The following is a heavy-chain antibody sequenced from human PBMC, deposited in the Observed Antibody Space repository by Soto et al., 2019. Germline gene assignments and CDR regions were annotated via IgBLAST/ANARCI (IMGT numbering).Heavy chain of an antibody. V-gene: IGHV3-49*03. D-gene: IGHD6-19*01. J-gene: IGHJ1*01. CDR2: IRSKAYAGTT. Sequence: GGSLRLSCITSGFTFGDYAMSWFRQAPGGGPEWVSFIRSKAYAGTTDYAASVKGRFTISRDDSKNIAYLEMNSLKTEDTAVYYCARDLSNSGRAEYFHHWGQGTLVTVSS. CDR3: ARDLSNSGRAEYFHH. CDR1: GFTFGDYA.